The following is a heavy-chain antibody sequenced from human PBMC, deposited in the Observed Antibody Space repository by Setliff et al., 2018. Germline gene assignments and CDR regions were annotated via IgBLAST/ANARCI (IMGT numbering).Heavy chain of an antibody. CDR2: IYHSGST. J-gene: IGHJ4*02. CDR1: GYSISNDYF. V-gene: IGHV4-38-2*02. CDR3: AKHRSYFDY. Sequence: KPSETLSLTCTVSGYSISNDYFWGWIRQPPGKGLEWIGSIYHSGSTSYYPSLKSRVTISVDTSKNQFSLNLSSVTAADTAVYYCAKHRSYFDYWGQGTLVTVPT.